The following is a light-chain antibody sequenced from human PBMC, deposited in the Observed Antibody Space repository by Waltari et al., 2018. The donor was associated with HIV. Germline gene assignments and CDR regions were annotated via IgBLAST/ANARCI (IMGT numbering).Light chain of an antibody. CDR1: SSNIGSNS. CDR2: RNN. CDR3: ATWTDSLSGVV. V-gene: IGLV1-47*01. J-gene: IGLJ2*01. Sequence: QSVLTQSPSASGTPGQRVTISCSGSSSNIGSNSVYWYQQLPGTAPKLLLYRNNQRPSGFPDRFSGSKSGTSASLAISGLRSEDEAHYYCATWTDSLSGVVFGGGTKLRVL.